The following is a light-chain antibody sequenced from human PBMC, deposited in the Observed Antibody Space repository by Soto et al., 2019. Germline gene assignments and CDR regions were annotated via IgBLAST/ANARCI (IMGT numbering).Light chain of an antibody. CDR3: QQYVTTPLT. CDR2: AAS. CDR1: QSVSSSY. J-gene: IGKJ4*01. Sequence: EIVLTQSPGTLSLSPGERATLSCRASQSVSSSYIAWYQQKPGQAPRLLIYAASSRATGIPDRFSGSGSGTDFTLTLSRLEPEDFAVYYCQQYVTTPLTFGGGTKVDIK. V-gene: IGKV3-20*01.